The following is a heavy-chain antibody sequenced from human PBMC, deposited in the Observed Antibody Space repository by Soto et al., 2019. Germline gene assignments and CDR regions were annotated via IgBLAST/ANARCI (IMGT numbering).Heavy chain of an antibody. V-gene: IGHV3-21*01. CDR3: ARDSVVVVPAAIGDINYYYMDV. CDR2: ISTSSSYI. CDR1: GFTFSSYS. D-gene: IGHD2-2*02. Sequence: EVQLVESGGGLVKPGGSLRLSCAASGFTFSSYSMNWVRQAPGKVLEWVSSISTSSSYIYYADSVKGRFTISRDNAKNSLYLHMNSLRAEDTAVYYCARDSVVVVPAAIGDINYYYMDVWGKGTPVTVSS. J-gene: IGHJ6*03.